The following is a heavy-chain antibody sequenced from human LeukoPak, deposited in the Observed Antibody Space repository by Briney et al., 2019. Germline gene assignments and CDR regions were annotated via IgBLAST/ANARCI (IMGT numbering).Heavy chain of an antibody. J-gene: IGHJ4*02. CDR3: TRRLESGIWDFDY. Sequence: PGGSLRLSCAASGFTLSGSAMYWVRQASGKGLEWVGRIRNRDNSYATAYAASVKCRFTIARDDSGNMAYLQMNSLKTEDTAVYYCTRRLESGIWDFDYWGQGARVTVSS. V-gene: IGHV3-73*01. CDR2: IRNRDNSYAT. CDR1: GFTLSGSA. D-gene: IGHD6-19*01.